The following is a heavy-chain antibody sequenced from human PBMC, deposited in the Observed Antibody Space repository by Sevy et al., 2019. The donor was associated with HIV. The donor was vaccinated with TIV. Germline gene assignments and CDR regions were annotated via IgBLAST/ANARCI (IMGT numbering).Heavy chain of an antibody. Sequence: SETLSLTCTVSGGSISSYYWSWIRQPPGKGLEWIGYIYYSWSTNYNPSLKSRVTISVDTSKNQFSLKLSSVTAADTAVYYCARVSYYYDSRLNAFDIWGQGTMVTVSS. J-gene: IGHJ3*02. CDR1: GGSISSYY. V-gene: IGHV4-59*01. D-gene: IGHD3-22*01. CDR2: IYYSWST. CDR3: ARVSYYYDSRLNAFDI.